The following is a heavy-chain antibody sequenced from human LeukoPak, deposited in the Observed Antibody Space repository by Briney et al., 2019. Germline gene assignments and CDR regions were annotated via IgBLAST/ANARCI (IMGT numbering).Heavy chain of an antibody. D-gene: IGHD1-26*01. CDR3: ARSPYSLNPWEPTGHWFDP. J-gene: IGHJ5*02. CDR1: GYSFTSYW. CDR2: IYPGDSDT. V-gene: IGHV5-51*01. Sequence: HGESLKISCKGSGYSFTSYWIGWVRQMPGKGLEWMGIIYPGDSDTRYSPSFQGQVTISADKSISTAYLQWSSLKASDTAMYHCARSPYSLNPWEPTGHWFDPWGQGTLVTVSS.